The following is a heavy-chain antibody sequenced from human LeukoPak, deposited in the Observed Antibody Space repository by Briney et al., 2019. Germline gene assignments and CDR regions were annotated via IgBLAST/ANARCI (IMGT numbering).Heavy chain of an antibody. CDR1: GFTFSSYA. CDR2: LTASADNT. Sequence: GGSLRLSCAASGFTFSSYAMSWVRQAPGKGLEWVSGLTASADNTYYAESVKGRFTISRDNSKNTLYLQMSTVRAEDTAVYYCARGEDGYNNWFDPWGQGTLVTVSS. CDR3: ARGEDGYNNWFDP. J-gene: IGHJ5*02. V-gene: IGHV3-23*01. D-gene: IGHD5-24*01.